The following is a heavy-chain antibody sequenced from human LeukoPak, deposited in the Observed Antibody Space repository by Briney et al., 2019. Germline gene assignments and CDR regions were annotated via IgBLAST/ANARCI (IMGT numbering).Heavy chain of an antibody. J-gene: IGHJ6*02. CDR1: GYTFTGYY. Sequence: ASVKVSCQASGYTFTGYYIHWVRQAPGQGLERMGRINPNNGGTNYAQKFQGRVTMTRDMSMSTAYMELSRLRSVDTAVYYCAGDVSEMATITNYYYYGMDVWGQGTTVTVSS. CDR2: INPNNGGT. CDR3: AGDVSEMATITNYYYYGMDV. D-gene: IGHD5-24*01. V-gene: IGHV1-2*06.